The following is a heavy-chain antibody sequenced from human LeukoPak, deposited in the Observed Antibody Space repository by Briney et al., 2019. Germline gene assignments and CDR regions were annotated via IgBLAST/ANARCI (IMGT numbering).Heavy chain of an antibody. V-gene: IGHV3-13*01. D-gene: IGHD6-19*01. CDR3: AKDSGASGRIEYYSDY. Sequence: PGGSLRLSCAASGVTFSSYDVHWVRQATGRGLEWVSAMGTAGDTYYAGSVKGRFTISRDNSKNTLYLQMNSLRAEDTAAYYCAKDSGASGRIEYYSDYWGQGTLVTVSS. CDR1: GVTFSSYD. J-gene: IGHJ4*02. CDR2: MGTAGDT.